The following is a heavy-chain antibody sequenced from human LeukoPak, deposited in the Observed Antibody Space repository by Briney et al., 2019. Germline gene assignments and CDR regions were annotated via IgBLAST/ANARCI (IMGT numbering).Heavy chain of an antibody. V-gene: IGHV3-48*01. CDR3: ARLIGYGDYDAFDI. CDR2: ISSSSSTI. D-gene: IGHD4-17*01. CDR1: GFTFSSYS. Sequence: PGGSLRLSCAASGFTFSSYSMNWVRQAPGKGLEWVSYISSSSSTIYYADSVKGRFTISRDNAKNSLYLQMNSLRAADTAVYYCARLIGYGDYDAFDIWGQGTMVTVSS. J-gene: IGHJ3*02.